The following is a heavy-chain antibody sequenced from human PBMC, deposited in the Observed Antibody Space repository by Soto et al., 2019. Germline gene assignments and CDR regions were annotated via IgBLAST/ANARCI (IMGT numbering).Heavy chain of an antibody. D-gene: IGHD6-13*01. CDR1: EFTFSSYA. Sequence: EVQLLESGGGLVQPGGSLRLSCAASEFTFSSYAMSWVRQAPGKGLEWVSTISGSGGRTYYADSVKGRFTISRDNSRNTLHLQMNSLRVEDTALYYCAKTLLSTSWYGLHDYVSQGTLVTVS. CDR3: AKTLLSTSWYGLHDY. V-gene: IGHV3-23*01. CDR2: ISGSGGRT. J-gene: IGHJ4*02.